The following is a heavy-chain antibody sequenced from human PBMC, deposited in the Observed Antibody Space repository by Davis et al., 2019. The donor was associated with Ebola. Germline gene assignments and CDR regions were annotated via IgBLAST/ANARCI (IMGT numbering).Heavy chain of an antibody. J-gene: IGHJ4*02. Sequence: GGSLRLSCAASGLTVSNNYMSWVRQAPGKGLEWVSVIYAGGNTYYADSVKGRFTISRDNSGNTLYLQMDSLRADDTAVYYCARGPILAALDYWGQGTLVTVSS. CDR3: ARGPILAALDY. V-gene: IGHV3-53*01. CDR1: GLTVSNNY. CDR2: IYAGGNT. D-gene: IGHD6-6*01.